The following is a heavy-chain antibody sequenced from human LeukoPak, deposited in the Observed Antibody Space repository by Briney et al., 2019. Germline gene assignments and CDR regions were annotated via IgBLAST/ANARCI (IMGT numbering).Heavy chain of an antibody. J-gene: IGHJ6*02. Sequence: GGSLRLSCAASGFTFDDYAMHWVRQAPGKGLEWVSGISWNSGSIGYADSVKGRFTISRHNSKNTLYLQMNSLRAEDTAVYYCARGDYDYVWGSYRYGFYGMDVWGQGTTVTVSS. CDR3: ARGDYDYVWGSYRYGFYGMDV. D-gene: IGHD3-16*02. CDR1: GFTFDDYA. V-gene: IGHV3-9*01. CDR2: ISWNSGSI.